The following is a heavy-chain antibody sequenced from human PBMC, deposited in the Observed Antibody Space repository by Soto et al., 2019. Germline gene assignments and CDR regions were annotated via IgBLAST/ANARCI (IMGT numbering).Heavy chain of an antibody. CDR1: AGSFSGYY. CDR3: VSQWGRAARKGTFIDY. D-gene: IGHD6-6*01. J-gene: IGHJ4*02. Sequence: PSETLSLTCAVYAGSFSGYYWSWIRQPPGKGLEWIGEINHSGSTNYNPSLKSRVTISVDTSKNQFSLKLSSVIAADTAVDYCVSQWGRAARKGTFIDYLGQATLVPVSS. CDR2: INHSGST. V-gene: IGHV4-34*01.